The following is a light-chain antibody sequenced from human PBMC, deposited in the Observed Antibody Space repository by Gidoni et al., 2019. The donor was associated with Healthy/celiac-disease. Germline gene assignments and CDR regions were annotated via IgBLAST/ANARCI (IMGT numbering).Light chain of an antibody. CDR1: SLRSYY. CDR3: NSRDSSANRV. CDR2: GKN. V-gene: IGLV3-19*01. J-gene: IGLJ2*01. Sequence: SSELTQDPAVSVALGPTVRITCQGDSLRSYYASWYQQKPGQAPVLVIYGKNNRPSGIPDRFSGSSSGNTASLTITGAQAEDEADYYCNSRDSSANRVFGGGTKLTVL.